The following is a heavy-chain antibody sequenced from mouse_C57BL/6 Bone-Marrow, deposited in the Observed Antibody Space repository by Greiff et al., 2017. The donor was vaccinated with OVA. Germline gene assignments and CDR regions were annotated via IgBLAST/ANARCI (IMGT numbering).Heavy chain of an antibody. D-gene: IGHD2-4*01. CDR1: GFTFSDYG. CDR2: ISSGSSTI. J-gene: IGHJ4*01. V-gene: IGHV5-17*01. Sequence: EVQLVESGGGLVKPGGSLKLSCAASGFTFSDYGMHWVRQAPEKGLEWVAYISSGSSTIYYADTVKGRFTISRDNAKNTMFLQMTSLRSEDTAMYYCARPYDYDGRDAMDYWGQGTSVTVSS. CDR3: ARPYDYDGRDAMDY.